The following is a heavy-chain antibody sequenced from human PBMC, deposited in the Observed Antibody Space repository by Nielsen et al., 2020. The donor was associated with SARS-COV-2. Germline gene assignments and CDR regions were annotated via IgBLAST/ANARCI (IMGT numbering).Heavy chain of an antibody. CDR1: AFTFCTYW. D-gene: IGHD3-16*01. CDR2: INSDGSST. V-gene: IGHV3-74*01. Sequence: GESLKISCAASAFTFCTYWMHWVRQAPGKGLVWVSRINSDGSSTSYADSVKGRFTISKDNAKNTLYLQMNSLRAEDTAVYYCVRGLQVPNGLAHRWGQGTLVTVSS. J-gene: IGHJ4*02. CDR3: VRGLQVPNGLAHR.